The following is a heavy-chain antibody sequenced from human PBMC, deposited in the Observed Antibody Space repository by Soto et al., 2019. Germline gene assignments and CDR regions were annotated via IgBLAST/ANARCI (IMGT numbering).Heavy chain of an antibody. Sequence: SETLSLTHAVYGGSFSGYYWSWIRQPPGKGLEWIGEINHSGSTNYNPSLKSRVTLSVDTPKNQFSLKLSSVPAADAAVYYCASGQIRYGSSWPNWFGPWGQGTLVTVSS. CDR1: GGSFSGYY. J-gene: IGHJ5*02. CDR2: INHSGST. D-gene: IGHD6-13*01. V-gene: IGHV4-34*01. CDR3: ASGQIRYGSSWPNWFGP.